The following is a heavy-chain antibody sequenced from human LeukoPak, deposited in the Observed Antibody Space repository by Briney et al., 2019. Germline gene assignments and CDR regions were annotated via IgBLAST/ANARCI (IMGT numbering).Heavy chain of an antibody. CDR2: IYYRGAT. Sequence: SQTLSLTCTVSRGSISSGGYYWTWIRQHPGKGLEWIGYIYYRGATYYNPSLKSRVTISVDTSTNQFSLNLNSVTAADTAVYYCARGRSSSTSPPDYWGQGTLVTVSS. D-gene: IGHD6-13*01. V-gene: IGHV4-31*03. CDR3: ARGRSSSTSPPDY. J-gene: IGHJ4*02. CDR1: RGSISSGGYY.